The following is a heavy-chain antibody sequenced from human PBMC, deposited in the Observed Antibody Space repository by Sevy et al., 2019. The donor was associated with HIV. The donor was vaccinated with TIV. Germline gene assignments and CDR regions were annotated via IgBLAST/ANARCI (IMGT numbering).Heavy chain of an antibody. CDR2: IKSKGDNYAT. D-gene: IGHD2-21*02. CDR3: RSLDLVVTGDTMRGRNQNTIDW. Sequence: GGSLRLSCEASGFSFRDSAVHWVRQPFGKGLEWVGRIKSKGDNYATLYSSSVKGRFIISRDDSSNTAYLQMNSLQTEDMAIYYCRSLDLVVTGDTMRGRNQNTIDWWGQGSLVTVSS. J-gene: IGHJ4*02. V-gene: IGHV3-73*01. CDR1: GFSFRDSA.